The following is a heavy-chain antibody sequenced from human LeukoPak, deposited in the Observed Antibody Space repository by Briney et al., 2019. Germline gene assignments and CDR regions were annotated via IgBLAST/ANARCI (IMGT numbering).Heavy chain of an antibody. J-gene: IGHJ4*02. D-gene: IGHD3-3*01. CDR2: ISSSGSYI. CDR3: AQSHDFWSGYRYWYFDY. V-gene: IGHV3-21*01. Sequence: GGSLRLSCAASGFTFSSYSMNWVRQAPGKGLEWVSSISSSGSYIYYADSVKGRFTISRDNAKNSLYLQMNSLRAEDTAVYYCAQSHDFWSGYRYWYFDYWGQGTLVTVSS. CDR1: GFTFSSYS.